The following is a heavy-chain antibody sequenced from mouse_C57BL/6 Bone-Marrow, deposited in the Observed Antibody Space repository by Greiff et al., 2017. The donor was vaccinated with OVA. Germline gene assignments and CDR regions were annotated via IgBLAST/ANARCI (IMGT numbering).Heavy chain of an antibody. CDR3: TRDWDLFDY. CDR2: IDPETGGT. Sequence: QVQLQQSGAELVRPGASVTLSCKASGYTFTDYEMHWVKQTPVHGLEWIGAIDPETGGTAYNQKFKGKAILTADKSSSTAYMELRSLTSEDSAVYYCTRDWDLFDYWGQGTTRTVSS. J-gene: IGHJ2*01. V-gene: IGHV1-15*01. D-gene: IGHD4-1*01. CDR1: GYTFTDYE.